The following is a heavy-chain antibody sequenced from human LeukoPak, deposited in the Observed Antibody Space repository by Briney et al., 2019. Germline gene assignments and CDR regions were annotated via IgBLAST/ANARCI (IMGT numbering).Heavy chain of an antibody. CDR3: ASHYYGSGGYYFGFDP. Sequence: PSQTLSLTCTVSGDSISSGYYYWSWIRQPAGKGLEWIGRISSSGSTNYNPSLKTRVTISVERSKNQFSLKLTSVTAADTAVYYCASHYYGSGGYYFGFDPWGQGTLVTVSS. CDR2: ISSSGST. J-gene: IGHJ5*02. V-gene: IGHV4-61*02. D-gene: IGHD3-10*01. CDR1: GDSISSGYYY.